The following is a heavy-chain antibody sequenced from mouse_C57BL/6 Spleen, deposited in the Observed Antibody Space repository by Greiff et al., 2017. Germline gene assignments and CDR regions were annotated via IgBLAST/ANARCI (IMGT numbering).Heavy chain of an antibody. D-gene: IGHD1-1*01. CDR3: TRSGDITTVVARAMDY. J-gene: IGHJ4*01. V-gene: IGHV1-15*01. Sequence: VKLQQSGAELVRPGASVTLSCKASGYTFTDYEMHWVKQTPVHGLEWIGAIDPETGGTAYNQKFKGKALLTADKSSSTAYMELRSLTSEDSAVYYCTRSGDITTVVARAMDYWGQGTSVTVSS. CDR1: GYTFTDYE. CDR2: IDPETGGT.